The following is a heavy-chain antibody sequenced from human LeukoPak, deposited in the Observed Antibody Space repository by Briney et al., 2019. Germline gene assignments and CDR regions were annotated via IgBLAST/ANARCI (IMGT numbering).Heavy chain of an antibody. J-gene: IGHJ4*02. Sequence: SETLSLTCTVSGDSISSSSYYWGWIRQPPGKGLEWIGTMYYSGNTYYNPSLKSRVTISGDTSKNQFSLNLSSVTAAGTAVYYCARVTGYMIEDYFDYWGQGTLVTVSS. D-gene: IGHD3-22*01. CDR1: GDSISSSSYY. CDR3: ARVTGYMIEDYFDY. V-gene: IGHV4-39*07. CDR2: MYYSGNT.